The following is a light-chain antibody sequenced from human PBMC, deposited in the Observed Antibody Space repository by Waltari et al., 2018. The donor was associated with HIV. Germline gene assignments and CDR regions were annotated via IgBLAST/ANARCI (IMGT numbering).Light chain of an antibody. CDR3: CSYADNYPVV. Sequence: QSALTQPRSVSGSPGQSVTISCPGTSSDVGGYNYVPWYQHHPGKAPKFMIYDVNKRPSGVPDRFSGSKSGNTASLTISGLQAEDEADYYCCSYADNYPVVFGGGTKLTVL. J-gene: IGLJ2*01. CDR2: DVN. CDR1: SSDVGGYNY. V-gene: IGLV2-11*01.